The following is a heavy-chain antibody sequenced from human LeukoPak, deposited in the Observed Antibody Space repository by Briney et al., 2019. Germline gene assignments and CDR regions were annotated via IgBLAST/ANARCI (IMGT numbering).Heavy chain of an antibody. D-gene: IGHD6-13*01. J-gene: IGHJ4*02. CDR1: GYSISSGYY. CDR2: IYHSAST. Sequence: PSETLSLTCTVSGYSISSGYYWGWIRQPPGKGLEWIGSIYHSASTYYNPSLKSRVTISVDTSKNQFSLKLSSVTAADTAVYYCARQLSSSWYKFPYYFDYWGQGTLVTVSS. V-gene: IGHV4-38-2*02. CDR3: ARQLSSSWYKFPYYFDY.